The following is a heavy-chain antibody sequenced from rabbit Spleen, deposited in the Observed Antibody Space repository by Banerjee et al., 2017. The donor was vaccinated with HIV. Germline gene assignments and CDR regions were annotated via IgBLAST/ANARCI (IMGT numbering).Heavy chain of an antibody. Sequence: QSLEESGGGLVQPEGALAPTCKASGFSFSSSDYRCWVRRAPGEGVVWIFCIVGSSSGFTYSEARAKGRFSISKTSSTTVTLQMTSLPAAATATYFCSRDTGSSFSSYGMDLWGPGTLVTVS. CDR2: IVGSSSGFT. J-gene: IGHJ6*01. V-gene: IGHV1S40*01. D-gene: IGHD8-1*01. CDR3: SRDTGSSFSSYGMDL. CDR1: GFSFSSSDY.